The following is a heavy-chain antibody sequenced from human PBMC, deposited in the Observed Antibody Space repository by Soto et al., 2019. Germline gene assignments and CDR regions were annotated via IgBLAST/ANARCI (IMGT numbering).Heavy chain of an antibody. Sequence: QVQLQESGPGLVKPSGTLSLTCAVSGGSISSSNWWSWVRQPPGKGLEWIGEIYHSGSTNYNPSLQSRVTISVDKAKNQFSLKLSSVTAADTAVYYCAGGGSTTVVHLGQGTLVTVSS. CDR1: GGSISSSNW. CDR2: IYHSGST. D-gene: IGHD4-17*01. J-gene: IGHJ4*02. V-gene: IGHV4-4*02. CDR3: AGGGSTTVVH.